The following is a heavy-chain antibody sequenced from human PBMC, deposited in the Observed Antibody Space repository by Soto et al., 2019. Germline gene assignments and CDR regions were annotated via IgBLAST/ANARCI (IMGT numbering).Heavy chain of an antibody. V-gene: IGHV1-3*01. CDR2: INAGNGNT. Sequence: ASVKVSCKASGYTFTSYAMHWVRQAPGQRLEWMGWINAGNGNTKYSQKFQGRVTITRDTSASTAYMELSSLRSEDTAVYYCARDLYCSGGSYQTSDYYYYGMDVWGQGTTVTVSS. CDR3: ARDLYCSGGSYQTSDYYYYGMDV. J-gene: IGHJ6*02. D-gene: IGHD2-15*01. CDR1: GYTFTSYA.